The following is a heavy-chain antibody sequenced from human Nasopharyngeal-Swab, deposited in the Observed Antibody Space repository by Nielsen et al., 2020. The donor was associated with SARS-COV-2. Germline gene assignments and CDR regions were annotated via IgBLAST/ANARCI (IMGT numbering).Heavy chain of an antibody. CDR1: GFTFSSYG. J-gene: IGHJ4*02. V-gene: IGHV3-30*18. CDR3: AKDPLYSGYDLRYYFDY. Sequence: GESLKISCAASGFTFSSYGMHWVRQAPGKGLEWVAVISYDGSNKYYADSVKGRFTIFRDNSKNTLYLQMNSLRAEDTAVYYCAKDPLYSGYDLRYYFDYWGQGTLVTVSS. D-gene: IGHD5-12*01. CDR2: ISYDGSNK.